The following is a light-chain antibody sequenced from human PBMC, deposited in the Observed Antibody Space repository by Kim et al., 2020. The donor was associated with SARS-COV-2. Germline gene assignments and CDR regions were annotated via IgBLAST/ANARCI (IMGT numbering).Light chain of an antibody. J-gene: IGKJ1*01. CDR1: QSVSNH. CDR3: QHYNNWPTWT. Sequence: EVVMTQSPATLSVSPGERATLSCRASQSVSNHLAWFQQKPGQAPRLLIFGASTRATGIPARFSGSGSGTEFTLTISSLRPEDFAVYYCQHYNNWPTWTFGQGTKVDIK. CDR2: GAS. V-gene: IGKV3-15*01.